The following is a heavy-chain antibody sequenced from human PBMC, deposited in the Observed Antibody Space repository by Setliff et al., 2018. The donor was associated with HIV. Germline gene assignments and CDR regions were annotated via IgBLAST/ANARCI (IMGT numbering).Heavy chain of an antibody. CDR2: INHSGST. J-gene: IGHJ2*01. CDR1: GGSFSGYY. Sequence: PSETLSLTCAVYGGSFSGYYWSWIRQPPGKGLEWIGEINHSGSTNYNPSLKSRVTISVDTSKNQFSLKLSSVTAADTAVYYCASRGPEIEQLWFGYFDLWGRGTLVTVSS. D-gene: IGHD3-10*01. V-gene: IGHV4-34*01. CDR3: ASRGPEIEQLWFGYFDL.